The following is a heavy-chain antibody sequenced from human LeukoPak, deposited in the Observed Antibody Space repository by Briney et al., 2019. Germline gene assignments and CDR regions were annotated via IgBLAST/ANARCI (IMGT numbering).Heavy chain of an antibody. J-gene: IGHJ4*02. CDR3: ARDKKMASPYYFDC. CDR2: INPNSGGT. Sequence: ASVKVSCKASGYTFTGYYIHWVRQAPGQGLEWMAWINPNSGGTNFAQKVQGRLTMTRDTSISTAYMELSRLRSDDTAVYYCARDKKMASPYYFDCWGQGTLVTVSS. D-gene: IGHD5-24*01. CDR1: GYTFTGYY. V-gene: IGHV1-2*02.